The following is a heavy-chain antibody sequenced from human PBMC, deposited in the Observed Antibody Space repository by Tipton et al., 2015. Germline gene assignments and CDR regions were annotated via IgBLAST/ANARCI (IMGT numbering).Heavy chain of an antibody. CDR3: AKDIRSVTIRGVIIEY. V-gene: IGHV3-9*01. CDR1: GFSFDDYA. CDR2: ISWNSGRI. J-gene: IGHJ4*02. D-gene: IGHD3-10*01. Sequence: SLRLSCAASGFSFDDYAMHWVRQAPGKGLEWVSGISWNSGRIDYADSVKGRFTISRDNAKNSLYLQMNSLRAEDTALYYCAKDIRSVTIRGVIIEYWGQGTLVTVSP.